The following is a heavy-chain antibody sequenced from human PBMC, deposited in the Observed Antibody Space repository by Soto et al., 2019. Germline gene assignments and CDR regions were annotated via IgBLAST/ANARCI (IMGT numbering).Heavy chain of an antibody. CDR2: IYHSGST. CDR1: GGSISSGGYS. D-gene: IGHD5-12*01. CDR3: ARLPYSYSGYDETYFDY. J-gene: IGHJ4*02. V-gene: IGHV4-30-2*01. Sequence: SETLSLTCAVSGGSISSGGYSWSWIRQPPGKGLEWIGYIYHSGSTYYNPSLKSRVTISVDTPQKLFSLKLSSVTAADTAVYYCARLPYSYSGYDETYFDYWGQGTLVTVSS.